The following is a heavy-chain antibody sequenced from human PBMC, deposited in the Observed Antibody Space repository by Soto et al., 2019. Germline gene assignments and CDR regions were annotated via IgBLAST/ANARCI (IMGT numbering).Heavy chain of an antibody. J-gene: IGHJ6*02. CDR3: ARAEKYGGNADYYCGMDV. D-gene: IGHD2-15*01. CDR1: GGTFSSYA. Sequence: QVQLVQSGAEVKKPGSSVKVSCKASGGTFSSYAISWVRQAPGQGLEWMGGIIPIFGTANYAQKFQGRVTITADESTSTAYMELSSLRSEDTAVYYCARAEKYGGNADYYCGMDVWGQGTTVTVSS. V-gene: IGHV1-69*12. CDR2: IIPIFGTA.